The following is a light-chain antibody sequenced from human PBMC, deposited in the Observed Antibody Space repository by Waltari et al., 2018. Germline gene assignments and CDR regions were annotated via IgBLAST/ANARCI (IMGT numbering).Light chain of an antibody. CDR3: QNYVRLPAT. V-gene: IGKV3-20*01. Sequence: IVLTQSPGTLSLSPGERATLSCRASQSISKYLAWYQQRPGQAPRLLIYAASTRATGTPDRFSGRGFGTDFSLTISRLEPEDFAVYYCQNYVRLPATFGQGTKVEIK. CDR2: AAS. CDR1: QSISKY. J-gene: IGKJ1*01.